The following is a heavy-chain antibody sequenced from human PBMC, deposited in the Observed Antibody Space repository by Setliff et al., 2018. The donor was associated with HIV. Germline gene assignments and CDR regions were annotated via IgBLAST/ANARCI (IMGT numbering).Heavy chain of an antibody. D-gene: IGHD5-12*01. CDR3: SRWPFDY. Sequence: GSLRLSCEASGFIFSHYILTWVRQAPGRGLELVSYIDLGGSIIHYADSVRGRFTISRDDARKSVFLQMDCLRAEDTAMYYCSRWPFDYWGQGALVTVSS. CDR1: GFIFSHYI. V-gene: IGHV3-48*04. J-gene: IGHJ4*02. CDR2: IDLGGSII.